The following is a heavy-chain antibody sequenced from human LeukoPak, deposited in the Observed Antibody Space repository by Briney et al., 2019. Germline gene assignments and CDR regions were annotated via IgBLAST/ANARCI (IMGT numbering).Heavy chain of an antibody. CDR3: VRNGGSYSFDY. CDR2: ISNSGGS. D-gene: IGHD1-26*01. Sequence: SETLSLTCTVSGGSISTYYWSWIRQSPGKGLEYIGYISNSGGSNYNPSLKSRLTMAIDTAKNQFSLTLSSVTAADTAIYYCVRNGGSYSFDYWGQGTLVTVSS. J-gene: IGHJ4*02. V-gene: IGHV4-59*01. CDR1: GGSISTYY.